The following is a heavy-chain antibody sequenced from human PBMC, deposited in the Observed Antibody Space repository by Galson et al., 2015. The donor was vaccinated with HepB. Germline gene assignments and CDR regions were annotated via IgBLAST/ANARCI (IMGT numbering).Heavy chain of an antibody. CDR2: ISFEGSNK. Sequence: SLRLSCAASRFIFSTYATHWVRQAPGKGLEWVALISFEGSNKYYADSVKGRFTISRDNSKNTVYLQMNSLRGEDTAVYYCATVGYSGGSWYSDYYGMDVWGQGTTVTVSS. J-gene: IGHJ6*02. V-gene: IGHV3-30*04. CDR3: ATVGYSGGSWYSDYYGMDV. D-gene: IGHD2-15*01. CDR1: RFIFSTYA.